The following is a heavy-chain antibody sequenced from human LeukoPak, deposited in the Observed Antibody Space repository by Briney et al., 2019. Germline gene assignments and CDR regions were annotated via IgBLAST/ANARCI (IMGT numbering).Heavy chain of an antibody. CDR3: ARAKVDTAMVIWFDP. J-gene: IGHJ5*02. CDR2: ISSSSSYI. V-gene: IGHV3-21*01. Sequence: GRSLRLSCAASGFTFSSYSMNWVRQAPGKGLEWVSSISSSSSYIYYADSVKGRFTISRDNAKNSLYLQMNSLRAEDTAVYYCARAKVDTAMVIWFDPWGQGTLVTVSS. CDR1: GFTFSSYS. D-gene: IGHD5-18*01.